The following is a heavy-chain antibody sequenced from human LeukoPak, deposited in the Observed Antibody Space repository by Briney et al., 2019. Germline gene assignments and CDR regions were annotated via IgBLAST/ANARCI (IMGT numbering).Heavy chain of an antibody. CDR3: ASLHYDADAFDI. J-gene: IGHJ3*02. V-gene: IGHV4-39*07. D-gene: IGHD3-22*01. CDR2: IYYSGST. Sequence: PSETLSLTCTVSGGSISTRSYYWGWIRQPPGKGLEWIGNIYYSGSTNYNPSLKSRVTISVDTSKNQFSLKLSSVTAADTAVYYCASLHYDADAFDIWGQGTMVTVSS. CDR1: GGSISTRSYY.